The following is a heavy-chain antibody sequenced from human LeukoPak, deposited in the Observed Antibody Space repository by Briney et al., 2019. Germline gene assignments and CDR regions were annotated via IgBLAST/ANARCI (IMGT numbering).Heavy chain of an antibody. CDR3: TRMTTGHDY. Sequence: SETLSLTCGVSGVSYDDYYWSWVRQTPGKGLEWLGEINHSGYTNDSPSLKSRVTLSIDTSRKQFSLNLRSVTVADAGIYYCTRMTTGHDYWGQGTLVTVSS. D-gene: IGHD4-17*01. CDR1: GVSYDDYY. CDR2: INHSGYT. J-gene: IGHJ4*02. V-gene: IGHV4-34*01.